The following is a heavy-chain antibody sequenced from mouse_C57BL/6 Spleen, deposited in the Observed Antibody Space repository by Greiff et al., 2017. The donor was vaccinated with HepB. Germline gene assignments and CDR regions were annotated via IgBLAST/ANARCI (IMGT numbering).Heavy chain of an antibody. D-gene: IGHD4-1*01. CDR1: GFTFSSYA. CDR2: ISDGGSYT. Sequence: EVKLVESGGGLVKPGGSLKLSCAASGFTFSSYAMSWVRQTPEKRLEWVATISDGGSYTYYPDNVKGRFTISRDNAKNNLYLQMSHLKSEDTAMYYCAREKTGLAYWGQGTLVTVSA. J-gene: IGHJ3*01. V-gene: IGHV5-4*01. CDR3: AREKTGLAY.